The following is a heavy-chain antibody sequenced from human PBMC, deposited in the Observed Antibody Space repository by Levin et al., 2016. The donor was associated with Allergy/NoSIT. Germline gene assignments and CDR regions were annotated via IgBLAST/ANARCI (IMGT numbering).Heavy chain of an antibody. J-gene: IGHJ3*02. CDR1: GFTFSAYN. CDR2: INTGSYR. CDR3: ARDVHNWNSGLSPSDI. Sequence: GESLKISCKASGFTFSAYNLNWVRQAPGKGLEWVASINTGSYREYVDSVKGRFTVSRDNARNSLYLQMSSLRDEDTALYYCARDVHNWNSGLSPSDIWGQGTMVTVS. V-gene: IGHV3-69-1*02. D-gene: IGHD1-1*01.